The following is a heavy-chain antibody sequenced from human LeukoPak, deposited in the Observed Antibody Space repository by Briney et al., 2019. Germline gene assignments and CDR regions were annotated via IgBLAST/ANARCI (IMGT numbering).Heavy chain of an antibody. CDR3: AKGLLDSRYYGMDV. J-gene: IGHJ6*02. CDR1: GFTFSSYA. V-gene: IGHV3-23*01. D-gene: IGHD2-15*01. Sequence: PGGSLRLSCVVSGFTFSSYAMSWVRQAPGKGLEWVSGISGSGGSTHYADSVKGRFTISRDNSKKTLYLQMNSLRAEDTAVYYCAKGLLDSRYYGMDVWGQGTTVTVSS. CDR2: ISGSGGST.